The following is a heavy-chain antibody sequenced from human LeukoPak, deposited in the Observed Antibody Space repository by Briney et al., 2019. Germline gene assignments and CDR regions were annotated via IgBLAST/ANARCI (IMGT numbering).Heavy chain of an antibody. CDR2: IRGSGGST. J-gene: IGHJ4*02. Sequence: GGSLRLSCAASGFTFSSYAMSWVRQAPGKGLEWVSGIRGSGGSTYYADSVKGRFTVPRDNSKNTLNLQMNSLRAEDTAVYYCAKDRIGTTVLREFDYWGQGTLVTVSS. CDR3: AKDRIGTTVLREFDY. V-gene: IGHV3-23*01. D-gene: IGHD4-23*01. CDR1: GFTFSSYA.